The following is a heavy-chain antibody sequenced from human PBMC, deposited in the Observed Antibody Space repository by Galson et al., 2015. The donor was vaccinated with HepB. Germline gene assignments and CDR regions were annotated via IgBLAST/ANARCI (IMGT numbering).Heavy chain of an antibody. CDR1: GFTFSNYG. CDR2: IRFDGTNK. J-gene: IGHJ6*03. CDR3: ARFWSGYLGAYYYYMDV. V-gene: IGHV3-30*02. D-gene: IGHD3-3*01. Sequence: SLRLSCAASGFTFSNYGMHWVRQAPGKGLEWMAFIRFDGTNKYYADSVKGRFTISRDNAKNSLYLQMNSLRAEDTAVYYCARFWSGYLGAYYYYMDVWGKGTTVTVSS.